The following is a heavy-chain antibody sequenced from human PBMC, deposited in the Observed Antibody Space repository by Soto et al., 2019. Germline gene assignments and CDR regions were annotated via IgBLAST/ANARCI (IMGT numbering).Heavy chain of an antibody. CDR2: ISYDGRKT. V-gene: IGHV3-30*18. CDR3: AKEGGLSGISYISSSYHFDY. CDR1: GFTFSSYG. Sequence: QVQLVESGGGVVQPGRSLRLSCVASGFTFSSYGMHWVRQAPGKGLEWVAIISYDGRKTYYADSVKGRFTISRDNSKNTXYXQMTSLTAEDTSVYYCAKEGGLSGISYISSSYHFDYWGQGTLVTVSS. D-gene: IGHD1-26*01. J-gene: IGHJ4*02.